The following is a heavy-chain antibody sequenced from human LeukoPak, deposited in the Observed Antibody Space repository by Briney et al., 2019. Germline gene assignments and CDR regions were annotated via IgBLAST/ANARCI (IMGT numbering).Heavy chain of an antibody. D-gene: IGHD4-23*01. CDR2: ISYDGSNK. CDR1: GFTFSSYA. V-gene: IGHV3-30-3*02. J-gene: IGHJ3*02. CDR3: AKFPTVVTAVAFDI. Sequence: PGRSLRLSCAASGFTFSSYAMHWVRQAPGKGLEWVAVISYDGSNKYYADSVKGRFTISRDNSKNTLYLQMNSLRAEDTAVYYCAKFPTVVTAVAFDIWGQGTMVTVSS.